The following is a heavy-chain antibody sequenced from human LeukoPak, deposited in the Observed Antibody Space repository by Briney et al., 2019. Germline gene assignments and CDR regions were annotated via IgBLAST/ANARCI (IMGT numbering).Heavy chain of an antibody. V-gene: IGHV3-21*01. CDR1: GFTFSSYS. D-gene: IGHD3-10*01. Sequence: GGSLRLSCAASGFTFSSYSMNWVRQAPGKGLEWVSFISSSSTYIYYADSVKGRFTISRDYAKNSLYLQMSSLRADDTAVYYCARDRVVSGRFGEVASWGQGTLVTVSS. CDR3: ARDRVVSGRFGEVAS. J-gene: IGHJ5*01. CDR2: ISSSSTYI.